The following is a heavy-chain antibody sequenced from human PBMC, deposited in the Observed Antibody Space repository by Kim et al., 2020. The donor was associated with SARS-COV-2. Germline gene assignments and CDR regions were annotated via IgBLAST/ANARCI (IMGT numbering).Heavy chain of an antibody. D-gene: IGHD3-22*01. CDR2: IYYSGST. Sequence: SETLSLTCTVSGGSISSSSYYWGWIRQPPGKGLEGIGSIYYSGSTYYNPSLKSRVTISVDTSKNQFSLKLSSVTAADTAVYYCASNYYDSSGYYQKRTVGYYGMDVWGQGTTVTVSS. CDR1: GGSISSSSYY. V-gene: IGHV4-39*01. J-gene: IGHJ6*02. CDR3: ASNYYDSSGYYQKRTVGYYGMDV.